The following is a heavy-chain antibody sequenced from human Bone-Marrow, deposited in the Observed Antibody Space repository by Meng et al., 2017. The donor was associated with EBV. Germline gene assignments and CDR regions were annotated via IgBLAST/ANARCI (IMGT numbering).Heavy chain of an antibody. V-gene: IGHV1-18*01. D-gene: IGHD3-10*01. CDR1: GYNVSSFT. CDR2: IHGYSANT. CDR3: VRFSNYVLDH. J-gene: IGHJ4*02. Sequence: QIQLVQSGGEVQKPGASVRVSCKTSGYNVSSFTLNWVRQVPGQGFEWVGWIHGYSANTHYAQKFHGRVNMSTDTSTDTSYMELKNLRPDDTAIYYCVRFSNYVLDHWGQGTLVTVSS.